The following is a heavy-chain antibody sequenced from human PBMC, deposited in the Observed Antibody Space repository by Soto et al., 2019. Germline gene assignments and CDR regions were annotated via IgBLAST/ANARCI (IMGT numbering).Heavy chain of an antibody. CDR1: GFTFSRYS. Sequence: GALSLSCAASGFTFSRYSMNWVRQAPGKGLEWVSYISSSSSTIYYADSVKGRFTISRDNAKNSLYLQMNGLRAEETAVYYCARVMVFYGGFDPWGQGTMVTVSS. V-gene: IGHV3-48*01. J-gene: IGHJ5*02. D-gene: IGHD3-10*01. CDR3: ARVMVFYGGFDP. CDR2: ISSSSSTI.